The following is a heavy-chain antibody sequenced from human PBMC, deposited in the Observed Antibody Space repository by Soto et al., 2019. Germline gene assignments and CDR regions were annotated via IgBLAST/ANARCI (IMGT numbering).Heavy chain of an antibody. CDR2: MNPNSGNT. D-gene: IGHD3-3*01. Sequence: ASVKVSCKASGYTFTSFDINWVRQATGQGLECMGGMNPNSGNTGYAQKLQGRVTMTRNTSIRTAYMELSRLRSEDTAVYYCARGSYYDFWSGYLKWFDPWGQGTLVTVSS. J-gene: IGHJ5*02. CDR1: GYTFTSFD. CDR3: ARGSYYDFWSGYLKWFDP. V-gene: IGHV1-8*01.